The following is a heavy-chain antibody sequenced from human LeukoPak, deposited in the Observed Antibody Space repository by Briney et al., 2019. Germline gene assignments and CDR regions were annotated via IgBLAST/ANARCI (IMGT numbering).Heavy chain of an antibody. CDR2: IWYDGNNK. CDR1: GFTFSDYG. D-gene: IGHD6-13*01. J-gene: IGHJ6*02. CDR3: ARGQQPYYYYGMDV. Sequence: GRSLRLSCAASGFTFSDYGMHWVRQAPGKGLEWVAVIWYDGNNKYYADSVKGRFTISRDNSKNTLYLQMTSLRAEDTAVYSCARGQQPYYYYGMDVWGQGTTVTVSS. V-gene: IGHV3-33*01.